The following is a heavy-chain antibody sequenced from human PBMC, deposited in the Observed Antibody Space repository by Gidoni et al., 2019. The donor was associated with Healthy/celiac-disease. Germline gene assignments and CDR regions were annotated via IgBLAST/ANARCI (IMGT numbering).Heavy chain of an antibody. CDR1: GFTFSRYS. CDR3: ARPPSTSGWYSDAFDI. Sequence: EVQLVESGGGLVKPGGSLRLSCAASGFTFSRYSMNWVRQAPGKGLEWVSSISSSSSYIYYADSVKGRFTISRDNAKNSLYLQMNSLRAEDTAVYYCARPPSTSGWYSDAFDIWGQGTMVTVSS. D-gene: IGHD6-19*01. J-gene: IGHJ3*02. CDR2: ISSSSSYI. V-gene: IGHV3-21*01.